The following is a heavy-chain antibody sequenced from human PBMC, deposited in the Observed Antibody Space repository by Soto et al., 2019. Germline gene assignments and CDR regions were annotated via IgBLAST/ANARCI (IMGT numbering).Heavy chain of an antibody. V-gene: IGHV3-30*02. CDR2: IWYYGSNK. CDR3: SVMLGGMATVAFDE. Sequence: GGSLSLSCAASESSFSSYRVQWLRHAPGKGLEGVAVIWYYGSNKYYADSVKGRFTISRDNCKNTLYLQMNRLRTEDTAVYYCSVMLGGMATVAFDEWGQGALVTVSS. CDR1: ESSFSSYR. D-gene: IGHD4-4*01. J-gene: IGHJ4*02.